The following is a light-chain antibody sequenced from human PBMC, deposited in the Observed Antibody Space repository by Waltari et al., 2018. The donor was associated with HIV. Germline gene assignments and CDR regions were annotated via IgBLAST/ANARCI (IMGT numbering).Light chain of an antibody. CDR2: AAS. V-gene: IGKV1-39*01. J-gene: IGKJ2*01. CDR3: QQSYSTLYT. Sequence: DIQMTQSPSSLSASVGDRVTITCRASLSISNYLNWYQQKPGRAPKLLISAASSLQSGVPSRFSGSGSGTDFTLTISSLQPEEFATYYCQQSYSTLYTFGQGTKLEI. CDR1: LSISNY.